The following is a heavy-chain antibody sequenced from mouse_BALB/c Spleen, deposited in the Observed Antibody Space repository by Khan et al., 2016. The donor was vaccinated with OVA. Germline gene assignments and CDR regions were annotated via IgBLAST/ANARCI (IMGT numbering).Heavy chain of an antibody. V-gene: IGHV1S56*01. CDR1: GYTLTSYY. Sequence: QVQLQQPGPELVRPGASLKMSCKASGYTLTSYYLHWVKQRPGQGLEWIGWIYPVDGSTTYNEKFKGKTTLTADKSSSTASMLLSSLTSEDSAIYFCARGYYGYLDYWGQGTTLTVSS. CDR2: IYPVDGST. J-gene: IGHJ2*01. CDR3: ARGYYGYLDY. D-gene: IGHD1-1*01.